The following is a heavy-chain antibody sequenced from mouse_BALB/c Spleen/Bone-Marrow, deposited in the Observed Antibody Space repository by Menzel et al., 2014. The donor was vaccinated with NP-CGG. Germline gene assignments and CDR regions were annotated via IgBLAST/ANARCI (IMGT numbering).Heavy chain of an antibody. Sequence: EVQLQQSGAELVKPGASVKLSCTASGFNIKDTYMYWVKQRPEQGLEWIGRIDPANGNTKYDPKFQGKATITADTSSNTAYLQLSSLTSGDTAVYYCANYCYGISLFAYWGQGTLVTVSA. CDR2: IDPANGNT. V-gene: IGHV14-3*02. CDR1: GFNIKDTY. J-gene: IGHJ3*01. CDR3: ANYCYGISLFAY. D-gene: IGHD1-1*01.